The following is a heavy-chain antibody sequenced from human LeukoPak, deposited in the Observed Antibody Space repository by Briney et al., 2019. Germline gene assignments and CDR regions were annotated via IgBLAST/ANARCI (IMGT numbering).Heavy chain of an antibody. CDR1: GYTFTGYY. D-gene: IGHD3-22*01. Sequence: ASVKVSCKASGYTFTGYYMHWVRQAPGQGLAWVGWINPNSGGTNYAQKFQGRGTMTRDTSISTAYMELSRLRSDDTAVYYCASLNYYDSSGYYRLVDFQHWGQGTLVTVSS. J-gene: IGHJ1*01. CDR2: INPNSGGT. V-gene: IGHV1-2*02. CDR3: ASLNYYDSSGYYRLVDFQH.